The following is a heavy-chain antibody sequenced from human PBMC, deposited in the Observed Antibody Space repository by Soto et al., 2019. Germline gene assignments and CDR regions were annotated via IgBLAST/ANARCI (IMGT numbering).Heavy chain of an antibody. CDR3: TRLHKIRGVIIGLDY. D-gene: IGHD3-10*01. CDR2: IGTAGDT. Sequence: EVQLVESGGGLVQPGGSLRLSCEASGLTFSSNDMHWVRQGAGKRLEWVSAIGTAGDTYYSGAVKDRFTISRDIAKNSLYLQMNNLSAGDTAVYYCTRLHKIRGVIIGLDYWGQGTLVTVSS. J-gene: IGHJ4*02. V-gene: IGHV3-13*04. CDR1: GLTFSSND.